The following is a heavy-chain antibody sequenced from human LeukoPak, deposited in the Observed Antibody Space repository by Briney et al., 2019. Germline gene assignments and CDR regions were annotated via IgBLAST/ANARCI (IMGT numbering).Heavy chain of an antibody. J-gene: IGHJ4*02. CDR2: IIPIFGTA. CDR1: GGTFSSYA. CDR3: ARDLDQYSGRFGGFGHDF. V-gene: IGHV1-69*01. D-gene: IGHD1-26*01. Sequence: SVKVSCKASGGTFSSYAISWVRQAPGQGLEWMGGIIPIFGTANYAQKFQGRVTITADESTSTAYMELSSPRSEDTAVYYCARDLDQYSGRFGGFGHDFWGQGTLVTVSS.